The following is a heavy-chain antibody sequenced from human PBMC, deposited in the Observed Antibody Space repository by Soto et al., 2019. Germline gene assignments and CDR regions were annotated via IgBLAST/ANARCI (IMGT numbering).Heavy chain of an antibody. D-gene: IGHD3-22*01. CDR1: GYSISSCYY. V-gene: IGHV4-38-2*01. J-gene: IGHJ4*02. CDR3: ARGAYYYDSSGYQYYFDY. Sequence: SETLSLTFACSGYSISSCYYWGWIRQPAGKVLELIGCIYHSGSTYYNPSLKSRVTISVDTSKNQFSLKLSSVTAADTAVYYCARGAYYYDSSGYQYYFDYWGQGTLVTVS. CDR2: IYHSGST.